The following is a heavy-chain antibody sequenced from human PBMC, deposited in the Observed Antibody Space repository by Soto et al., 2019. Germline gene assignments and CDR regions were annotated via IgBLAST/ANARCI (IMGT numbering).Heavy chain of an antibody. Sequence: SETRSLTCAVSGGSIISTNWWSWVRQPPGKGLEWIGEIHHSGSSNYNPSLKSRVTISVDKSKNQFSLQLISVTAADTAMYYCARGWRGTTVAKWGQGTLVTVSS. J-gene: IGHJ4*02. CDR2: IHHSGSS. V-gene: IGHV4-4*02. D-gene: IGHD4-17*01. CDR1: GGSIISTNW. CDR3: ARGWRGTTVAK.